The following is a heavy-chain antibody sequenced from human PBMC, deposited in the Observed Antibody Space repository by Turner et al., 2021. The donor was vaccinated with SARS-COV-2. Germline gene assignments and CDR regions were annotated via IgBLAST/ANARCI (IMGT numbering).Heavy chain of an antibody. J-gene: IGHJ3*02. CDR2: IFYSGST. CDR1: GGSISSTINY. V-gene: IGHV4-39*01. CDR3: ARHSTYYDILTAYEGAFDI. D-gene: IGHD3-9*01. Sequence: QMQLQESGPGLVKTSETLSLTCTVSGGSISSTINYWGWIRQPPGKGLEWIGSIFYSGSTNYTPSLKSRLTISVDTSRNQFSLRLTSVTAADTAVYYCARHSTYYDILTAYEGAFDIWGQGTLVSVSS.